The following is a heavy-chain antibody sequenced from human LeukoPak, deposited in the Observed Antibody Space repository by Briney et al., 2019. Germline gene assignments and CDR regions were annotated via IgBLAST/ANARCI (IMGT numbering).Heavy chain of an antibody. D-gene: IGHD6-19*01. Sequence: SETLSLTCTVSGGSISSYYWSWIRQPPGKGLERIGYIYYSGSTNYNPSLKSRVTISVDTSKNQFSLKLSSVTAADTAVYYCARGPVSRSSGWSRYAFDIWGQGTMVTVSS. CDR3: ARGPVSRSSGWSRYAFDI. CDR2: IYYSGST. J-gene: IGHJ3*02. V-gene: IGHV4-59*01. CDR1: GGSISSYY.